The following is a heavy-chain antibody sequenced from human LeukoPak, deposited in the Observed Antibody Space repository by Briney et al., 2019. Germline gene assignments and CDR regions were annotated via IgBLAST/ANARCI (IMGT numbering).Heavy chain of an antibody. V-gene: IGHV3-72*01. CDR1: GFSFSDQY. Sequence: GGSLRLSCATSGFSFSDQYMDWVRQAPGKGLEWVGRSRNKVNSYSTEYAASVKGRFTISRDDSKTSVYLQMNSLKTEDTAVYYCARDQYSPNDFDYWGQGTLVTVSS. CDR2: SRNKVNSYST. CDR3: ARDQYSPNDFDY. J-gene: IGHJ4*02. D-gene: IGHD6-6*01.